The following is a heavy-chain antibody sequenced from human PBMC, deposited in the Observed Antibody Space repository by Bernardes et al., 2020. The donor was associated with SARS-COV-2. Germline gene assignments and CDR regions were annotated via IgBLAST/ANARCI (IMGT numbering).Heavy chain of an antibody. J-gene: IGHJ6*02. V-gene: IGHV3-23*01. CDR3: AKDLSRLYYYYGMDV. CDR1: GFTFKTYA. Sequence: VGSLRLSCAASGFTFKTYAMSWVRQAPGKGLEWVSAISGSGSSTYYADSVKGRFTISRDNSKNTLYLQMNSLRAEDTAVYYCAKDLSRLYYYYGMDVWGQGTTVTVSS. CDR2: ISGSGSST.